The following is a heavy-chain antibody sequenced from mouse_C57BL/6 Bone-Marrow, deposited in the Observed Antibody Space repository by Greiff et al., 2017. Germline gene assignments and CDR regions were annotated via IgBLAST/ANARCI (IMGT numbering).Heavy chain of an antibody. CDR3: AITAVIAFDY. V-gene: IGHV1-4*01. Sequence: QVQLQESGAELVRPGASVKLSCKASGFTFTSYTMHWVKQRPGQGLEWIGYINPNSGYTKYNPKFKDKATVTADKSSSTAYLQLSSLTSEDSADYYCAITAVIAFDYWGQGTTLTVAS. CDR1: GFTFTSYT. J-gene: IGHJ2*01. D-gene: IGHD1-1*01. CDR2: INPNSGYT.